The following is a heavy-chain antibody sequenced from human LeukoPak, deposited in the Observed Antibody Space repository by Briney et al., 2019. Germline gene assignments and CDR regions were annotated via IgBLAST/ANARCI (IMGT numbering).Heavy chain of an antibody. V-gene: IGHV5-51*01. Sequence: GESLKISCKGSGYSFTSYWIGWVRQMPGKGLEWMGIIYPGDSDTRYSPSFQGQVTISADKSISTAYLQWSSLKASDTAMYYCASPSYPLYADYAEGDAFDIWGQGTMVTVSS. CDR3: ASPSYPLYADYAEGDAFDI. CDR1: GYSFTSYW. CDR2: IYPGDSDT. J-gene: IGHJ3*02. D-gene: IGHD4-17*01.